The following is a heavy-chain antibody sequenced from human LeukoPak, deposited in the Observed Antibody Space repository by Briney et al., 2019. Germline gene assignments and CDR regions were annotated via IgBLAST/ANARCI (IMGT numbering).Heavy chain of an antibody. D-gene: IGHD1-26*01. J-gene: IGHJ4*02. CDR2: ISGGGGST. V-gene: IGHV3-23*01. CDR3: VKAYTTSGTYSEP. CDR1: GFTFRAYA. Sequence: GGSLRLSCAASGFTFRAYAMSWVRQAPGKGLEWVSAISGGGGSTYYADSVKGRFTISRDNSKNTLYLQMNSLRAEDTALYYCVKAYTTSGTYSEPWGQGTLVTVSS.